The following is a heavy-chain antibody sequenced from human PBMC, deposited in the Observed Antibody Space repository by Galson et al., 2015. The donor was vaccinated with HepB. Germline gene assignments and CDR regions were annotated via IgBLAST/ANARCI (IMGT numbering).Heavy chain of an antibody. CDR2: ISGSGGNT. D-gene: IGHD3-10*01. Sequence: SLRLSCAASGFTFSSYAMSWVRQAPGKGLEWVSAISGSGGNTYYADSVKGQFTISRDNSKNTLYLQMNSLRAEDTAVYYCAKDAPLWFGELPQYYFDYWGQGTLVTVSS. V-gene: IGHV3-23*01. CDR1: GFTFSSYA. CDR3: AKDAPLWFGELPQYYFDY. J-gene: IGHJ4*02.